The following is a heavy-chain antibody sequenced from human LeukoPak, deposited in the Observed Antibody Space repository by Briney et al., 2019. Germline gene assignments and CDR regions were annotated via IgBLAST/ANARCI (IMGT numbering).Heavy chain of an antibody. J-gene: IGHJ5*02. Sequence: ASETLSLTCTVSGGSISSGDYYWSRIRQPPGKGLEWIGYMYYSGSTYYNPSLKSRATISVDTSKNQFSLKLSSVTAADTAVYYCARPYYYDSRIDPWGQGTLVTVSS. CDR3: ARPYYYDSRIDP. V-gene: IGHV4-30-4*01. CDR2: MYYSGST. D-gene: IGHD3-22*01. CDR1: GGSISSGDYY.